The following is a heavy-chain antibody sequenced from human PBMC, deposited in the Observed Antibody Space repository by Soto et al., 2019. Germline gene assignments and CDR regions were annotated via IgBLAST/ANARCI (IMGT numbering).Heavy chain of an antibody. CDR1: GFTFSSYG. CDR2: ISYDGSNK. CDR3: AKDAAVAAQRRNWFDP. D-gene: IGHD6-19*01. Sequence: GGSLRLSCAASGFTFSSYGMHWVRQAPGKGLEWVAVISYDGSNKYYADSVKGRFTISRDNSKNTLYLQMNSLRAEDTAVYYCAKDAAVAAQRRNWFDPWGQGTLVTVSS. V-gene: IGHV3-30*18. J-gene: IGHJ5*02.